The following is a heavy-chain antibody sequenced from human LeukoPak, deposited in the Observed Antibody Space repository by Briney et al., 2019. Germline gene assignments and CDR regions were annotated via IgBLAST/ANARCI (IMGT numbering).Heavy chain of an antibody. J-gene: IGHJ4*02. CDR3: ASEGYYDSSGYYSVSY. CDR1: GGSISSSNW. CDR2: IYHSGST. V-gene: IGHV4-4*02. Sequence: PSGTLSLTCAVSGGSISSSNWWSWVRQPPGNGLEWIGKIYHSGSTNYNPSLRSRVTISVDKSKNQFSLKLSSVTAADTAVYYCASEGYYDSSGYYSVSYWGQGTLVTVSS. D-gene: IGHD3-22*01.